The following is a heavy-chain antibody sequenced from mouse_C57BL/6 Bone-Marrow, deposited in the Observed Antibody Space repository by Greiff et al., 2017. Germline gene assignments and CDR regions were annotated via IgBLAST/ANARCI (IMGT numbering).Heavy chain of an antibody. CDR3: ARRRGYSSTWFAY. V-gene: IGHV1-64*01. CDR1: GYTFTSYW. Sequence: QVQLQQPGAELVKPGASVKLSCTASGYTFTSYWMHWVKQRPEQGLEWIGMIHPNSGSTNYTEKFKSKATLTVDKSSSTAFLQLISLTCEDSAVYDGARRRGYSSTWFAYWGQGTLVTVSA. CDR2: IHPNSGST. D-gene: IGHD1-1*01. J-gene: IGHJ3*01.